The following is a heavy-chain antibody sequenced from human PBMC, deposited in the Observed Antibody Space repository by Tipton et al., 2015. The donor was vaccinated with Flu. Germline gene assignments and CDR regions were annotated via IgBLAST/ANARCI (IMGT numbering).Heavy chain of an antibody. CDR3: ARRDYSNYVSDPKSWFDP. D-gene: IGHD4-11*01. Sequence: LRLFCAASGFTFSAYTMNWVRQHPGKGLEWIGTVSRSGSTVYNPSLTSRVTISIDRSKNQFSLNLKSVTAADMAVYYCARRDYSNYVSDPKSWFDPWGQGTLVAVSS. CDR2: VSRSGST. CDR1: GFTFSAYT. V-gene: IGHV4-38-2*01. J-gene: IGHJ5*02.